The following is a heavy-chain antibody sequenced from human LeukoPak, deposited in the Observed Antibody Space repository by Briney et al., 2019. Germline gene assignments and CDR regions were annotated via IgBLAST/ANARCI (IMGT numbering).Heavy chain of an antibody. CDR2: INHSGST. V-gene: IGHV4-34*01. CDR3: ARGKRSSPNEYYYGSGSYYKRSYYFDY. Sequence: KPSETQSLTCAVYGGSFSGYYWSWIRQPPGKGLEWIGEINHSGSTNYNPSLKSRVTISVDTSKNQFSLKLSSVTAADTAVYYCARGKRSSPNEYYYGSGSYYKRSYYFDYWGQGTLVTVSS. D-gene: IGHD3-10*01. J-gene: IGHJ4*02. CDR1: GGSFSGYY.